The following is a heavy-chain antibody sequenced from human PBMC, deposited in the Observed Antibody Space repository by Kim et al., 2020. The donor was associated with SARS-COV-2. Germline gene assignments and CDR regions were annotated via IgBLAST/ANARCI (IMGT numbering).Heavy chain of an antibody. Sequence: GGSLRLSCAASGFTFSSYSMNWVRQAPGKGLEWVSSISSSSSYIYYPDSVKGRFTISRDNAKNSLYLQMNSLRAEDTAVYYCATQQQLVDYWGQGTLVTVSS. CDR2: ISSSSSYI. D-gene: IGHD6-13*01. J-gene: IGHJ4*02. CDR3: ATQQQLVDY. CDR1: GFTFSSYS. V-gene: IGHV3-21*01.